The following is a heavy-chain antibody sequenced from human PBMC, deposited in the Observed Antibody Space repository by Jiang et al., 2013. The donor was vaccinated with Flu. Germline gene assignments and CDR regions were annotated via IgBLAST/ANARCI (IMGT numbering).Heavy chain of an antibody. CDR1: GFTFSSYG. D-gene: IGHD6-19*01. CDR3: AKDRLTYFDY. J-gene: IGHJ4*02. Sequence: LRLSCAASGFTFSSYGMHWVRQAPGKGLEWVAVISYDGSNKYYADSAKGRFTISRDNSKNTLYLQMNSLRAEDTAVYYCAKDRLTYFDYWGQGTLVTVSS. V-gene: IGHV3-30*18. CDR2: ISYDGSNK.